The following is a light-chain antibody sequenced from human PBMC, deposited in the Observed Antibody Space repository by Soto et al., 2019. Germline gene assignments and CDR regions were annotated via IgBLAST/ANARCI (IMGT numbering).Light chain of an antibody. J-gene: IGKJ1*01. Sequence: EIVLTQSPGTLSLSPGERATLSCRSSQSVSITSLAWYQQKPGQAPRLLIFAASNRATGIPDRFSGSGSGTDFTLTISSLEPEDFALYYCQHYDSSPPWTFGQGTKVEVK. CDR3: QHYDSSPPWT. CDR1: QSVSITS. V-gene: IGKV3-20*01. CDR2: AAS.